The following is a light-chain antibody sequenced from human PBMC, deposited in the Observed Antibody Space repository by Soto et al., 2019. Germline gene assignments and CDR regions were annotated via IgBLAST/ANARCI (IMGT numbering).Light chain of an antibody. CDR3: AACDDSLSGWV. Sequence: QSVLTQPPSASGTPGQRGTICCSGSSSNIGSNYVYWYQQLPGTAPKLLIYSNNQRPSGVPDRFSGSKSGSSASLAISGLRSEDEADYYCAACDDSLSGWVFGGGTKLTVL. V-gene: IGLV1-47*02. J-gene: IGLJ3*02. CDR2: SNN. CDR1: SSNIGSNY.